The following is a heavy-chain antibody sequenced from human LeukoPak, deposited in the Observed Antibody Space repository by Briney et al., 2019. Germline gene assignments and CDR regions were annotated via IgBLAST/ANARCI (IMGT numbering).Heavy chain of an antibody. Sequence: PGGSLRLSCAASGFTFDDYAMSWVRQAPGKGLEWVSAISGSGGSTYYADSVKGRFTISRDNSKNTLYLQMNSLRAEDTAVYYCAKGIAVAGTIWFDPWGQGTLVTVSS. CDR1: GFTFDDYA. V-gene: IGHV3-23*01. CDR3: AKGIAVAGTIWFDP. J-gene: IGHJ5*02. D-gene: IGHD6-19*01. CDR2: ISGSGGST.